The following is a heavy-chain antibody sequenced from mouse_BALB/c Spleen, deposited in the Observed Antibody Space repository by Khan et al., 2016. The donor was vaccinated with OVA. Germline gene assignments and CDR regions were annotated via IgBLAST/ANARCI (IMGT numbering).Heavy chain of an antibody. J-gene: IGHJ3*01. CDR1: GFTFSSYS. CDR2: ISSGGDYT. D-gene: IGHD4-1*01. Sequence: EVELVESGGDLVKPGGSLKLSCAASGFTFSSYSMSWVRPTPDKRLEWVASISSGGDYTYYQDSVKGRFTISRDNAKNTLYLQMSDLNSEDTAMYYCADHLPGSFAYWGQGTLVTVSA. V-gene: IGHV5-6*01. CDR3: ADHLPGSFAY.